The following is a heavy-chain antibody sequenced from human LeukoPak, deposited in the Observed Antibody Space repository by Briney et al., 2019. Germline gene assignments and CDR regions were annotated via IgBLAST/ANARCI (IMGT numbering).Heavy chain of an antibody. V-gene: IGHV3-30*04. Sequence: GRSLRLSCAASGFTFSSYAMHWVRQAPGKGLEWVAVISYDGSNKYYADSVKGRFTISRDNSKNTLYLQMNRLRAEDTAVYYCAREGVVVVAAKLTYYFDYWGQGTLVTVSS. CDR2: ISYDGSNK. CDR1: GFTFSSYA. CDR3: AREGVVVVAAKLTYYFDY. D-gene: IGHD2-15*01. J-gene: IGHJ4*02.